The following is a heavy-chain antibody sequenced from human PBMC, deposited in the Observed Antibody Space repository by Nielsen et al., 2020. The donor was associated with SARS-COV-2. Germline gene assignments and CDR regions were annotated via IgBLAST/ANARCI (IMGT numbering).Heavy chain of an antibody. CDR1: GFTFSSYW. J-gene: IGHJ2*01. V-gene: IGHV3-74*03. CDR2: INYDGSSA. CDR3: ARDQDGGAATSNWYFDL. Sequence: GESLKISCEASGFTFSSYWMHWVRQAPGQSPVWISRINYDGSSATYADSVRGRFTVSRDNAENSLYLQMNSLRDEDTAVYYCARDQDGGAATSNWYFDLWGRGTLVIVSS. D-gene: IGHD6-25*01.